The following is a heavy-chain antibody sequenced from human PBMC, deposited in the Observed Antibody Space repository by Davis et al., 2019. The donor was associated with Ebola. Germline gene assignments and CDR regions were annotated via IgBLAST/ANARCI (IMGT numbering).Heavy chain of an antibody. V-gene: IGHV1-8*01. CDR2: MNPNSGNS. J-gene: IGHJ4*02. Sequence: AASVKVSCKASGYTFTSYDINWVRQATGQGLEWMRWMNPNSGNSGFAQRFQGRLTMTKNTSISTAYMDLNSLTSEDTAVYYCARGRYSGRWYGFDYWGQGTLVTVSS. CDR3: ARGRYSGRWYGFDY. D-gene: IGHD6-13*01. CDR1: GYTFTSYD.